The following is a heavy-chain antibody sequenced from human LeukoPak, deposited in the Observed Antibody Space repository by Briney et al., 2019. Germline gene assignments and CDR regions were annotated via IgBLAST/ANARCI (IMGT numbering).Heavy chain of an antibody. D-gene: IGHD3-10*01. CDR2: ISAYNGNT. V-gene: IGHV1-18*04. CDR1: GYTFTSYG. J-gene: IGHJ4*02. Sequence: GASVKVSCKASGYTFTSYGISWVRQAPGQGLEWMGWISAYNGNTNYAQKLQGRVTMTTDTSTSTAYMELRSLRSDDTAVYYCARLQLLWFGELLSGYYFDYRGQGTLVTVSS. CDR3: ARLQLLWFGELLSGYYFDY.